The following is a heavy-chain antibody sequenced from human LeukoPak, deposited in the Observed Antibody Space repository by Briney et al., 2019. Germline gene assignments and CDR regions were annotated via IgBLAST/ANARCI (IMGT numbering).Heavy chain of an antibody. D-gene: IGHD2-2*03. J-gene: IGHJ5*02. CDR3: ARDLDIVVVPASWFYP. CDR1: GFTFSTYS. V-gene: IGHV3-21*01. Sequence: PGGSLRLSCAASGFTFSTYSMNWVRQAPGGGLEWVSSISSSSKYIYYADSVKGRFTISRDDAKNSLSLQMTSLRAEDTAVYYCARDLDIVVVPASWFYPWGQGTLVTVSS. CDR2: ISSSSKYI.